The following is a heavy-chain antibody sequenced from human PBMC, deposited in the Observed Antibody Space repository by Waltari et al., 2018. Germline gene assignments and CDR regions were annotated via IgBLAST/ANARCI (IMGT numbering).Heavy chain of an antibody. J-gene: IGHJ4*02. D-gene: IGHD1-1*01. Sequence: QLQLQLSGPGLVKPSETLSLPCTVSGVSFSHTGYFWGWIRQSPGRGLESIGHFCHGGKTYYNPSLRNRLSMSEDTSKRHFSLKVSSMSAPDTAVYYCARLSAALDDFYFYDYWGLGIPVTVSS. V-gene: IGHV4-39*02. CDR1: GVSFSHTGYF. CDR3: ARLSAALDDFYFYDY. CDR2: FCHGGKT.